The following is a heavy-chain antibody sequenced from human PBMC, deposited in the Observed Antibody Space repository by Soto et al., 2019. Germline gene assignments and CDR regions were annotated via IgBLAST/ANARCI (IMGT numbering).Heavy chain of an antibody. CDR2: IWYDGSNK. V-gene: IGHV3-33*01. Sequence: GGSLRLSCAASGFTFSSYGMHWVRQAPGKGLEWVAVIWYDGSNKYYADSVKGRFTISRDNSKNTLYLQMNSLRAEDTAVYYCARESLTVTTESWFDPWGQGTLVTVSS. J-gene: IGHJ5*02. D-gene: IGHD4-4*01. CDR3: ARESLTVTTESWFDP. CDR1: GFTFSSYG.